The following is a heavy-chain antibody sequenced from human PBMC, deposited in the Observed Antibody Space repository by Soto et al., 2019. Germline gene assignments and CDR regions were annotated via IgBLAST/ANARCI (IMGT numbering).Heavy chain of an antibody. D-gene: IGHD6-19*01. CDR2: IIPIFGTA. J-gene: IGHJ5*02. CDR3: ARAYSSGWYRSLVPNWFDP. CDR1: GGTFSSYA. Sequence: SVKVSCKASGGTFSSYAISWVRQAPGQGLEWMGGIIPIFGTANYAQKFQGRVTITADKSTSTAYMELSSLRSEDTAVYYCARAYSSGWYRSLVPNWFDPWGQGTLVTVSS. V-gene: IGHV1-69*06.